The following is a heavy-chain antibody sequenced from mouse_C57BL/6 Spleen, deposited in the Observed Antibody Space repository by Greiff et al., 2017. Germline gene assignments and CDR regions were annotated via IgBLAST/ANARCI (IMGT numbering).Heavy chain of an antibody. D-gene: IGHD2-3*01. J-gene: IGHJ2*01. V-gene: IGHV1-22*01. CDR1: GYTFTDYN. CDR2: INPNNGGT. Sequence: VQLKQSGPELVKPGASVKMSCKASGYTFTDYNMHWVKQSHGKSLEWIGYINPNNGGTSYNQKFKGKATLTVNKSSSTAYMELRSLTSEDSAVYYCARGRGGGLLRSYYFDYWGQGTTLTVSS. CDR3: ARGRGGGLLRSYYFDY.